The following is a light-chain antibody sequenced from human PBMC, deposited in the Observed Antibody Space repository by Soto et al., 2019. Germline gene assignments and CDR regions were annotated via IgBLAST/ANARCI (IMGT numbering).Light chain of an antibody. V-gene: IGLV1-51*01. CDR1: SANIGNNY. Sequence: QSVLTHPPSVSAAPGQKVTITCPRSSANIGNNYVSWYQQLPGTAPKLLIYDNNKRPSGIPDRFSGSKSGTSATLGITGLQTGDEADYYCGTWDSSLSAVVFGGGTKVTVL. CDR3: GTWDSSLSAVV. J-gene: IGLJ2*01. CDR2: DNN.